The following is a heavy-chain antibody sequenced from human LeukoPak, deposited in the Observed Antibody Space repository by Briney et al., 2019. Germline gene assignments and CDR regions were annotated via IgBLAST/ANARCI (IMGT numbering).Heavy chain of an antibody. V-gene: IGHV7-4-1*02. CDR1: GYTINSYA. J-gene: IGHJ3*02. CDR3: ARDGLRSCTSSSCYPGEDAFDI. Sequence: ASVKASCKASGYTINSYAMKWVRQAPGQGLEWMAWINTNTGNPTYAQGFTGRFVFFLDTSISTAYLHISGLKAENTAVYYCARDGLRSCTSSSCYPGEDAFDIWGQGTMVTVSS. CDR2: INTNTGNP. D-gene: IGHD2-2*01.